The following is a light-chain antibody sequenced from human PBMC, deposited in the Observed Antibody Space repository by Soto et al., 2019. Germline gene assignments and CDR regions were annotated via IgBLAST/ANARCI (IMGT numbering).Light chain of an antibody. V-gene: IGKV3-15*01. CDR3: QQYSYWPPS. Sequence: EIVMTQPPATLSVSPGEGATLSCRASQSVSSKVAWYQQKPGQAPRLLIYGTSTRATGIPARFSGSGSGTEFTLTISSLQSEDVAVYFCQQYSYWPPSFGPGTRVDIK. CDR2: GTS. J-gene: IGKJ3*01. CDR1: QSVSSK.